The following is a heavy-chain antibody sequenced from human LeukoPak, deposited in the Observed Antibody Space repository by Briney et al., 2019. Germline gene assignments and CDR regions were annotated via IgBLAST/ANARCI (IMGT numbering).Heavy chain of an antibody. CDR1: GFTFSSYA. CDR3: ARDTGNSATYPIFDY. D-gene: IGHD1-26*01. CDR2: ISANGGNT. V-gene: IGHV3-23*01. J-gene: IGHJ4*02. Sequence: QPGGSLRLSCAASGFTFSSYAMTWVRQAPGKGLEWVSSISANGGNTYYADSVKGRFTISRDNSKNTLYLQMNSLRDDDTAVYYCARDTGNSATYPIFDYWGQGTLVTVSS.